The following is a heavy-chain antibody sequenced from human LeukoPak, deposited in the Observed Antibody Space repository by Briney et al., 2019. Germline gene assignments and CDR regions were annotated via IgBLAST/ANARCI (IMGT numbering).Heavy chain of an antibody. CDR2: ISQDGSEK. J-gene: IGHJ4*02. D-gene: IGHD6-19*01. CDR1: GFTFSRYW. CDR3: ARGRSSVDY. V-gene: IGHV3-7*01. Sequence: AGSLRLSCEVSGFTFSRYWMSWVRQAPGKGLEWVANISQDGSEKYYVDSVKGRFTMSRDNAKNLLYLQMNSLRAEDRAVYYCARGRSSVDYWGQGTLVTVSS.